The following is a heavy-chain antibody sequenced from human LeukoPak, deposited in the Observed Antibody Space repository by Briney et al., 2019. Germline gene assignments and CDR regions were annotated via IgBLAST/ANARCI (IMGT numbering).Heavy chain of an antibody. CDR1: GFTFSTYE. CDR3: ARFHYYDSSGNFGDY. V-gene: IGHV3-48*03. CDR2: ISSSGSII. J-gene: IGHJ4*02. D-gene: IGHD3-22*01. Sequence: GGSLRLSCAASGFTFSTYEMNWVRQALGKGLEWVSYISSSGSIIYYADSVKGRFTISRDNAKNSLYLQMNSLRVEDTAVYYCARFHYYDSSGNFGDYWGQGTLVTVSS.